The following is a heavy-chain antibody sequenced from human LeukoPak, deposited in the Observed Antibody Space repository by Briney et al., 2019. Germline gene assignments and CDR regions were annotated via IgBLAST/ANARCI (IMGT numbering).Heavy chain of an antibody. V-gene: IGHV4-38-2*01. J-gene: IGHJ4*02. CDR2: IYHSGSA. D-gene: IGHD2-15*01. CDR1: GYSISSGYQ. CDR3: ASRYCSGGSCYFDY. Sequence: SETLSLTCGVSGYSISSGYQWAWIRQSPGKGLEWIGSIYHSGSAHYNPSLKSRVTISVETSKNQFSLKLSSVTAADTAVYYCASRYCSGGSCYFDYWGQGTLVTVSS.